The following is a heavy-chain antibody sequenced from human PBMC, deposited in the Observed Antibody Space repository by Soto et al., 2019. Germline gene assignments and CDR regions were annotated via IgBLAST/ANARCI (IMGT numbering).Heavy chain of an antibody. D-gene: IGHD3-10*01. J-gene: IGHJ6*02. V-gene: IGHV3-33*01. CDR2: IWYDGSNE. CDR3: ARDRVVRYMDV. Sequence: QVQLVESGGGVVQPGRSLRLSCAASGFTFSSYGMHWVRQAPGKGLEWVAVIWYDGSNEYYADSVKGRFTISRDNAKNTLYLQMNSLRAEDTAVHCCARDRVVRYMDVWGQGTTVTVSS. CDR1: GFTFSSYG.